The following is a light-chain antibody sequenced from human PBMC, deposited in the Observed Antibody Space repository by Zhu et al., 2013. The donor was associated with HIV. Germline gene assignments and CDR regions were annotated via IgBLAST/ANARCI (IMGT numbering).Light chain of an antibody. V-gene: IGKV3-20*01. Sequence: IVLTQSPGTLSVSPGERATLSCRASQSVTSRHLDWYQHKPGQAPRLLLYGSSNRAPGIPDRFSGSGSGTDSNLTITNVEPADVGSYYCQQRDKWIFTFGGGTKVEIK. CDR1: QSVTSRH. J-gene: IGKJ4*01. CDR3: QQRDKWIFT. CDR2: GSS.